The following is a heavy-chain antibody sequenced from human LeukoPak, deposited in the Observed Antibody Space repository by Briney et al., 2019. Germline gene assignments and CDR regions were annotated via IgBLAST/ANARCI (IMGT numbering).Heavy chain of an antibody. Sequence: ASVRVSCKASGSTFTGAYMHWVRQAPGQGLEWMGWINPNSGGTKFAQKFQGRVTLTRDTSISTLYMDLGGLTSDDTAVYYCARVLFNSGYIYWGQGSLVTVSS. CDR3: ARVLFNSGYIY. D-gene: IGHD3-9*01. V-gene: IGHV1-2*02. J-gene: IGHJ1*01. CDR2: INPNSGGT. CDR1: GSTFTGAY.